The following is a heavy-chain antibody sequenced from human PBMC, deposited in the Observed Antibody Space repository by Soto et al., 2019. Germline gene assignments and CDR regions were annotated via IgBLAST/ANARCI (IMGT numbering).Heavy chain of an antibody. V-gene: IGHV1-69*06. CDR1: GRIFSSFP. CDR3: ARVGSRDAYLYALDQ. D-gene: IGHD2-2*01. Sequence: QVQVVQSGAEVKKPGSSVKISCKASGRIFSSFPTSWVRQVPGQGLEWVGGVISASGSVTYAPKFQGRVTMTAVNSAGIGYMELTSLTSEDTAIYYCARVGSRDAYLYALDQWGPGTMVTVSS. J-gene: IGHJ1*01. CDR2: VISASGSV.